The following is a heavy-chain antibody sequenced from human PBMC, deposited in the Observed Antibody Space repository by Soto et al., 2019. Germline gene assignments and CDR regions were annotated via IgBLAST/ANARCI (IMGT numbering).Heavy chain of an antibody. Sequence: SETLSLTCTVSGGSISSSSYYWGWIRQPPGKGLEWIGSIYYSGSTYYNPSLKSRVTISVDTSKNQFSLKLSSVTAADTAVYYCGVATIPTISSYYYYGMDVWGQGTTVT. J-gene: IGHJ6*02. D-gene: IGHD5-12*01. CDR1: GGSISSSSYY. CDR2: IYYSGST. V-gene: IGHV4-39*01. CDR3: GVATIPTISSYYYYGMDV.